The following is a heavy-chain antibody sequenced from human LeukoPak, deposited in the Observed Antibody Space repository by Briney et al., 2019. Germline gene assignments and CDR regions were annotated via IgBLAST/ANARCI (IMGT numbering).Heavy chain of an antibody. CDR1: GSTFSSYS. CDR3: AKPGSGGYGGPDY. V-gene: IGHV3-21*04. D-gene: IGHD6-25*01. J-gene: IGHJ4*02. Sequence: GGSLRLSCAASGSTFSSYSMNWVRQAPGKGLEWVSSISSSSSYIYYADSVKGRFTISRDNAKNTLYLQMNSLRAEDTAVYYCAKPGSGGYGGPDYWGQGTLVTVSS. CDR2: ISSSSSYI.